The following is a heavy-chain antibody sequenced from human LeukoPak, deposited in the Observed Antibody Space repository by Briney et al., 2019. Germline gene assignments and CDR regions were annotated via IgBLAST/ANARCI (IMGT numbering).Heavy chain of an antibody. D-gene: IGHD2-2*01. CDR1: GYTFTSYY. CDR3: ARRGIVVVPAARDYYYYYMDV. J-gene: IGHJ6*03. CDR2: INPSGGST. Sequence: GASVKVSCKASGYTFTSYYMHWVRQAPGQGLEWMGIINPSGGSTSYAQKFQGRVTMTRDTSTSTVYMELSSLRSEDTAVYYCARRGIVVVPAARDYYYYYMDVWGKGITVTVSS. V-gene: IGHV1-46*01.